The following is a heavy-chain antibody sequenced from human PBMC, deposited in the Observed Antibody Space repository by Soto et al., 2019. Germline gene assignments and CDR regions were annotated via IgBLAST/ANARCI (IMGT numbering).Heavy chain of an antibody. CDR2: INPSNDNT. D-gene: IGHD3-22*01. CDR3: ARDTQQDSNGYYLEWFDP. Sequence: ASVKVSCKASGYTFYRYGITWVRQAPGQGLEWMGWINPSNDNTNYAQKFRGRVTMTTDASTSTAHMELRSLKSDDTAVYYCARDTQQDSNGYYLEWFDPWGQRTLVTVSS. CDR1: GYTFYRYG. V-gene: IGHV1-18*01. J-gene: IGHJ5*02.